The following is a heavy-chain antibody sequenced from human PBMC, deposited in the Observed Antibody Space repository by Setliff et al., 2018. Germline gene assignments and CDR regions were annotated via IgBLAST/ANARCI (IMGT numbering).Heavy chain of an antibody. D-gene: IGHD5-18*01. J-gene: IGHJ4*02. CDR1: GFTVSSNY. CDR2: IHSDGKT. CDR3: AKDLSSNTAASYFFDL. V-gene: IGHV3-53*01. Sequence: GGSLRLSCAASGFTVSSNYMSWVRQPPGEGLQWVSVIHSDGKTDYADSVKGRFTMSRDSSTNTLYLQMNSLRGEDTAVYYCAKDLSSNTAASYFFDLWGQGTQVTVSS.